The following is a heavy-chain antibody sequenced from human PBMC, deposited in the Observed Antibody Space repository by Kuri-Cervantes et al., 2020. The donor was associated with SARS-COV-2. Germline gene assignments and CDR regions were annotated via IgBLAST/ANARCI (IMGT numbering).Heavy chain of an antibody. D-gene: IGHD3-3*01. V-gene: IGHV1-46*03. CDR1: GYNLTGYY. J-gene: IGHJ3*02. Sequence: ASVKVSCKASGYNLTGYYMHWVRQAPGQGLEWMGIINPSGGSTSYAQKFQGRVTMTRDTSTSTVYMELSSLRSEDTAVYYCARDAGGPTTIFGVATTLDAFDIWGQGTMVTVSS. CDR3: ARDAGGPTTIFGVATTLDAFDI. CDR2: INPSGGST.